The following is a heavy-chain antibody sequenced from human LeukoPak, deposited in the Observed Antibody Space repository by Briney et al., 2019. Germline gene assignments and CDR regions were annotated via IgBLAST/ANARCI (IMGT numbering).Heavy chain of an antibody. Sequence: SVTGRFTISRDNAKSSLFLQMNSLRAEDTAVYYCAREDCGGDCCLCDLWGQRTLVSVSS. D-gene: IGHD2-21*02. V-gene: IGHV3-21*01. J-gene: IGHJ5*02. CDR3: AREDCGGDCCLCDL.